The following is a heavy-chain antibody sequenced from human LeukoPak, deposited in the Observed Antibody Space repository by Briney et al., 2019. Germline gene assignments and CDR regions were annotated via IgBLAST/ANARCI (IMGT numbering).Heavy chain of an antibody. D-gene: IGHD2-21*02. CDR3: AREWLVTGITRDHRRNYYYMDV. Sequence: PGGSLRLSCAASGFTFSSYAMSWVRQAPGKGLEWVSAISGSGGSTYDADSVKGRFSISRDNSKNTLYLQMNSLRSEDTAVYNCAREWLVTGITRDHRRNYYYMDVWGKGTTVTISS. V-gene: IGHV3-23*01. CDR2: ISGSGGST. J-gene: IGHJ6*03. CDR1: GFTFSSYA.